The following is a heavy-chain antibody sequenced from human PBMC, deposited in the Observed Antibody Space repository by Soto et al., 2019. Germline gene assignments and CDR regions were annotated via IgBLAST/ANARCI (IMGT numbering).Heavy chain of an antibody. CDR3: ARQYYFGSRSYNNRPFDF. CDR2: IYYSGNT. CDR1: GGSISSSSYY. V-gene: IGHV4-39*01. J-gene: IGHJ4*02. Sequence: SETLSLACTVSGGSISSSSYYWGWIRQPPGKGLEWIGSIYYSGNTYYNPSLRSRVTISVDTAKNQFSLKLSSLTAADTAVYYCARQYYFGSRSYNNRPFDFWGQGTLVT. D-gene: IGHD3-10*01.